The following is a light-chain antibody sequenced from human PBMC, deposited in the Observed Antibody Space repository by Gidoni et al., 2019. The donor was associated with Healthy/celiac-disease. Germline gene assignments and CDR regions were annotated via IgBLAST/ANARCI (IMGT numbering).Light chain of an antibody. CDR2: DAS. CDR1: QSISSW. J-gene: IGKJ1*01. V-gene: IGKV1-5*01. Sequence: PSTLSASVGDRVTITCRASQSISSWLAWYQQKPGKAPKLLIYDASSLESGVPSRFSGSGSGTEFTLTISSLQPDDFATYYCQQYNSYSWTFGQGTKVEIK. CDR3: QQYNSYSWT.